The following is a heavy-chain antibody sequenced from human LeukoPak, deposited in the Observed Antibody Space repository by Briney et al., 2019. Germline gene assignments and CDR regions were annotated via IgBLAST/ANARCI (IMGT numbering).Heavy chain of an antibody. CDR1: GYTFTGYY. J-gene: IGHJ4*02. Sequence: VASVKVSCKASGYTFTGYYMHWVRQAPGQGLEWMGWINPNSGGTNYAQKFQGWVTMTRDTSISTAYMELSRLRSDDTAVYYCARDRTEGGFDYWGQGTLVTVSS. CDR2: INPNSGGT. D-gene: IGHD3-16*01. CDR3: ARDRTEGGFDY. V-gene: IGHV1-2*04.